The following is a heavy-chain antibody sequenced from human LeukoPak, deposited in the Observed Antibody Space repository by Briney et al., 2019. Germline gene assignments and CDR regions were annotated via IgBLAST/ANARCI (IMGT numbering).Heavy chain of an antibody. Sequence: GGSLRLSCAASGFTFSSYAMSWVRQAPGKGLEWVSSVSSSSTDIYYADSVKGRFTISRDNAKNSLYLQMNSLRAEDTAVYYCARDKYCSGGSCYGGDYWGQGTLVTVSS. J-gene: IGHJ4*02. CDR1: GFTFSSYA. CDR3: ARDKYCSGGSCYGGDY. D-gene: IGHD2-15*01. V-gene: IGHV3-21*01. CDR2: VSSSSTDI.